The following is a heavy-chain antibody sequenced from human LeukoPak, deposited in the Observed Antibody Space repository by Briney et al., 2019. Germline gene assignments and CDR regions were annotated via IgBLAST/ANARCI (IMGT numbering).Heavy chain of an antibody. J-gene: IGHJ6*03. CDR2: INHSGST. CDR1: GGSFSGYY. Sequence: PSETLSLTCAVYGGSFSGYYWSWIRQPPGKGLEWIGEINHSGSTNYNPSLKSRVTISVDTSKNQFSLKLSSVTAADTAVYYCARGYCSGGSCHSYYYYYMDVWGKGTTVTVSS. V-gene: IGHV4-34*01. D-gene: IGHD2-15*01. CDR3: ARGYCSGGSCHSYYYYYMDV.